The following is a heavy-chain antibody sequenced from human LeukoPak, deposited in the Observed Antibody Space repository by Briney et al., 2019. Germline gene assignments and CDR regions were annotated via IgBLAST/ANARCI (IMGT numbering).Heavy chain of an antibody. CDR2: IYYSGST. CDR3: ARRFYSSSWYVFDY. D-gene: IGHD6-13*01. J-gene: IGHJ4*02. CDR1: GGSISSYY. Sequence: SETLSLTCTVSGGSISSYYWSWIRRPPGKGLEWIGYIYYSGSTNYNPSLKSQVTISVDTSKNQFSLKLSSVTAADTAVYYCARRFYSSSWYVFDYWGQGTLVTVSS. V-gene: IGHV4-59*01.